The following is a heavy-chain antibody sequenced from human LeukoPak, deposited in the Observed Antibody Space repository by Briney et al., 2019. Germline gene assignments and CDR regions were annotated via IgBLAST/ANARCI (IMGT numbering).Heavy chain of an antibody. CDR1: GYTFTSYY. J-gene: IGHJ4*02. D-gene: IGHD3-22*01. Sequence: ASVKVSCKASGYTFTSYYIHWVRQAPGQGLEWMGIINPSGGSTSYAQKFQGRVTMTRDTSTSTVYMELSSLTSEDTAVFYCARGGTYYYDSSGLIYFDYWGQGTLVTVSS. V-gene: IGHV1-46*01. CDR3: ARGGTYYYDSSGLIYFDY. CDR2: INPSGGST.